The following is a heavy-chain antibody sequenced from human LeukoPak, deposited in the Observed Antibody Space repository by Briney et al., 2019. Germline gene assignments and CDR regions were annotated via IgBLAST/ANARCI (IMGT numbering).Heavy chain of an antibody. V-gene: IGHV3-53*01. CDR1: GFTFSSNY. CDR2: IYSGGST. CDR3: ARLYDSSGYYHDAFDI. Sequence: GGSLRLSCAASGFTFSSNYMSWVRQAAGKGLEGVAGIYSGGSTYYSDSVKGRFTISRDNSKNTLYLQMNSLRAEDTAVYYCARLYDSSGYYHDAFDIWGQGTMVTVSS. D-gene: IGHD3-22*01. J-gene: IGHJ3*02.